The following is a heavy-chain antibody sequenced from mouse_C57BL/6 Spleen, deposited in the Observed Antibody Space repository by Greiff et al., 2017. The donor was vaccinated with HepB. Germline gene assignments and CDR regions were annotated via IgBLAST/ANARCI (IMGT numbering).Heavy chain of an antibody. D-gene: IGHD2-5*01. V-gene: IGHV1-54*01. CDR2: INPGSGGT. CDR3: AYSNSQAWFAY. Sequence: VQLQQSGAELVRPGTSVKVSCKASGYAFTNYLIEWVKQRPGQGLEWIGVINPGSGGTYYNEKVKGKGTLTADKASRTAYMQLSSLTSEDSAVYFCAYSNSQAWFAYWGQGTLVTVSA. CDR1: GYAFTNYL. J-gene: IGHJ3*01.